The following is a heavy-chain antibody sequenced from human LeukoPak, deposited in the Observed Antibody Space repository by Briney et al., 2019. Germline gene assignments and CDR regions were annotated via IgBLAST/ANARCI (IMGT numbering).Heavy chain of an antibody. CDR1: GFTFSSYA. V-gene: IGHV3-30-3*01. Sequence: GGSLRLSCAASGFTFSSYAMHWVRQAPGKGLEWVAVISYDGSNKYYADSVKGRFTISRDNSKNTLYLQMNSLRAEDTAVYYCARGTYGSGSYYMDPKYDYWGQGTLVTVSS. CDR2: ISYDGSNK. J-gene: IGHJ4*02. D-gene: IGHD3-10*01. CDR3: ARGTYGSGSYYMDPKYDY.